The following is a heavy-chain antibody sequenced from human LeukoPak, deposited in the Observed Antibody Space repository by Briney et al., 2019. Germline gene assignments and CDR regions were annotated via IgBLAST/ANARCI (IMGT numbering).Heavy chain of an antibody. Sequence: GALVKVSCKASGYTFTSYYMHWVRQAPGQGLEWMGIINPSGGSTSYAQKFQGRVTMTRDMSTSTVYMELSSLRSEDTAVYYCARDSRPYYYDSSGYPTEFDYWGQGTLVTVSS. J-gene: IGHJ4*02. D-gene: IGHD3-22*01. CDR3: ARDSRPYYYDSSGYPTEFDY. CDR1: GYTFTSYY. V-gene: IGHV1-46*01. CDR2: INPSGGST.